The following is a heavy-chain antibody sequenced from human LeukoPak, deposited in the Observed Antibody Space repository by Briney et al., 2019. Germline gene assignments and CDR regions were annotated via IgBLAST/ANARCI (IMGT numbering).Heavy chain of an antibody. CDR2: ITRSSNYI. V-gene: IGHV3-21*04. D-gene: IGHD1-26*01. CDR1: GFTFSSYS. Sequence: GGSLRLSCVASGFTFSSYSMNWVRQAPGKGLEWVSSITRSSNYIYYADSVKGRFTISRDNAKNSLYLQMNSLRAEEMALYYCAKELYSGSYGGAFDIWGQGTMVTVSS. J-gene: IGHJ3*02. CDR3: AKELYSGSYGGAFDI.